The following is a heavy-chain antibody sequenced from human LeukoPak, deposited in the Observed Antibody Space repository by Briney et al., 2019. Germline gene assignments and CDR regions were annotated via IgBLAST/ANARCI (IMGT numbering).Heavy chain of an antibody. V-gene: IGHV3-11*01. CDR1: GFTFSDYY. J-gene: IGHJ4*02. D-gene: IGHD3-10*01. CDR3: ARDLSHGSGSPFDY. Sequence: SGGSLRLSCAASGFTFSDYYMSWIRQAPGKGLEWVSYISSSGSTIYYADSVKGRFTISRDNAKNSLYLQMNSLRAEDTAVYYCARDLSHGSGSPFDYWGQGTLVTVSS. CDR2: ISSSGSTI.